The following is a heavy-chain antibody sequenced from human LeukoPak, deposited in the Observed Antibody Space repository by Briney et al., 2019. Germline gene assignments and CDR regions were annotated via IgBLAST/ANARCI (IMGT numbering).Heavy chain of an antibody. J-gene: IGHJ4*02. V-gene: IGHV1-2*02. CDR1: GYTFTGYY. CDR3: AKRYSSSSGSYYGGRDFDY. Sequence: ASVKVSCKASGYTFTGYYMHWVRQAPGQGLEWMGWINPNNGGTNYAQKFQGRVTMTRDTSTSTAYMELSRLRSDDTAVYYCAKRYSSSSGSYYGGRDFDYWGQGSLVTVSS. CDR2: INPNNGGT. D-gene: IGHD3-10*01.